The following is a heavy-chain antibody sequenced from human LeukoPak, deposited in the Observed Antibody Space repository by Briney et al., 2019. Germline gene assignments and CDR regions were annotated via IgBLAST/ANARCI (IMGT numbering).Heavy chain of an antibody. D-gene: IGHD3-22*01. CDR2: INHSGST. CDR1: GGSFSGYY. Sequence: PSETLSLTCAVYGGSFSGYYWSCIRQPPGKGLEWIGEINHSGSTNYNPSLKSRVTISVDTSKNQFSLKLSSVTAADTAVYYCARGPHTGVNYYDSSGYYYWGQRTLVTVSS. V-gene: IGHV4-34*01. J-gene: IGHJ4*02. CDR3: ARGPHTGVNYYDSSGYYY.